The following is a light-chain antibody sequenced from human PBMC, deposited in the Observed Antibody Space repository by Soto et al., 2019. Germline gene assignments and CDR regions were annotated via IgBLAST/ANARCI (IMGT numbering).Light chain of an antibody. CDR2: DAS. V-gene: IGKV3-11*01. CDR3: QQRSNWPIT. Sequence: EIVLSQSPATLALSAGERATLSCRASQSVSSYLAWYQQKPGQAPRLLIYDASNRATGIPARFSGSGSGTDLTLTISSLQPEDFEVYYCQQRSNWPITFGQGTRLEI. J-gene: IGKJ5*01. CDR1: QSVSSY.